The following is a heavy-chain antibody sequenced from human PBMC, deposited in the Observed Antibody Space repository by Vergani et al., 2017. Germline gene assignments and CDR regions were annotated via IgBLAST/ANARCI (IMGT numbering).Heavy chain of an antibody. J-gene: IGHJ5*02. CDR1: GRSFSGYY. Sequence: QVQLQQWGAGLLKPSETLSLTCAVYGRSFSGYYWSWIRQPPGKGLEWIGEINHSGSTSYTQSLKSRVTISVDTSKNQFSLKLSSVTAADTAVYYCARGGSYGYVWWFDPWGQGTLVTVSS. CDR3: ARGGSYGYVWWFDP. D-gene: IGHD5-18*01. V-gene: IGHV4-34*01. CDR2: INHSGST.